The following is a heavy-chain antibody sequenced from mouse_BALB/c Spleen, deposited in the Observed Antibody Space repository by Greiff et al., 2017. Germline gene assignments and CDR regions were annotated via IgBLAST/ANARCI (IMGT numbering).Heavy chain of an antibody. CDR1: GFSLTSYG. Sequence: QVQLQQSGPGLVQPSQSLSITCTVSGFSLTSYGVHWVRQSPGKGLEWLGVIWSGGSTDYNAAFISRLSISKDNSKSQVFFKMNSLQANDTAIYYFASGDGNYVEAMDYWGQGTSVTVSS. CDR3: ASGDGNYVEAMDY. D-gene: IGHD2-1*01. CDR2: IWSGGST. V-gene: IGHV2-2*02. J-gene: IGHJ4*01.